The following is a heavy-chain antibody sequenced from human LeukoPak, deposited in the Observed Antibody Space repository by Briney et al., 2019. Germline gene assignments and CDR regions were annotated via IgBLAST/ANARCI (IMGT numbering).Heavy chain of an antibody. D-gene: IGHD6-19*01. Sequence: ASVKVSCKASGYTFTGYYMHWVRQAPGQGLEWMGWINPNSGGTNYAQKFQGRVTMTRDTSISTAYMELSRLRSDDTAVYYCARGAVAGIGYQSGMDVWGQGTTVTVSS. V-gene: IGHV1-2*02. CDR1: GYTFTGYY. CDR3: ARGAVAGIGYQSGMDV. CDR2: INPNSGGT. J-gene: IGHJ6*02.